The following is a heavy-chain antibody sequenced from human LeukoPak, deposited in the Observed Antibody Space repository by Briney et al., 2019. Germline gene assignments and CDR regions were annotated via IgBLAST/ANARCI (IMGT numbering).Heavy chain of an antibody. J-gene: IGHJ5*02. V-gene: IGHV5-51*01. CDR3: VRFSGQATSHYASWSGQAP. CDR1: GYAFTTYW. CDR2: IYPGDSDT. D-gene: IGHD3-3*01. Sequence: AGESLKISCKGSGYAFTTYWIGWVRQMPGKGLEWMGIIYPGDSDTTYSPSFQGQVTISVDKSISTAYMQWSSLKASDTAMYYCVRFSGQATSHYASWSGQAPWGQGTLVTVSS.